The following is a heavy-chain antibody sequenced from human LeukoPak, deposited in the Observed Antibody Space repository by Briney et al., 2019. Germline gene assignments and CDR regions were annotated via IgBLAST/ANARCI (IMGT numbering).Heavy chain of an antibody. V-gene: IGHV4-39*01. Sequence: SETLSLTCPVSGGSISSSDYYWGWIRQPPGKGLEWIGSIFYSGPTYYNPSLKSRVTISVDTSKNQFSMKLSSVTAADTAVYYCARHAIVGARVPHFDSWDQGTLVTVSS. D-gene: IGHD1-26*01. J-gene: IGHJ4*02. CDR3: ARHAIVGARVPHFDS. CDR1: GGSISSSDYY. CDR2: IFYSGPT.